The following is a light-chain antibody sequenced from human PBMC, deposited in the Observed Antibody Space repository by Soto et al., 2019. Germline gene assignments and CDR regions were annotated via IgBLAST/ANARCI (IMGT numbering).Light chain of an antibody. V-gene: IGKV3-11*01. J-gene: IGKJ4*01. Sequence: EIVLTQSPATLSMSPGERATLSCRASQSVSTYLAWYQQKPGQAPRLLIFDASNRASGIPSRFSGSGSGTIFTLTIIRLEPEDFAVYFCQQRSHWPPLTFGGGTKVEIK. CDR2: DAS. CDR1: QSVSTY. CDR3: QQRSHWPPLT.